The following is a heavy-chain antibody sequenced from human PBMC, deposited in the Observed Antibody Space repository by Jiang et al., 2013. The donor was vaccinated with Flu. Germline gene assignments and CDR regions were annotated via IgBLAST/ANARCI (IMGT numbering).Heavy chain of an antibody. J-gene: IGHJ5*02. V-gene: IGHV5-10-1*01. CDR3: ARLVYTARPEWFDP. CDR2: IDPTDSYT. CDR1: GYSFTNYW. Sequence: GAEVKKPGESLRISCKGSGYSFTNYWITWVRQMPGRGLEWMGKIDPTDSYTVYSPSFQGHVTISSDKSISTVYLQWSSLKASDTAIYYCARLVYTARPEWFDPWGQGTLVTVSS. D-gene: IGHD6-6*01.